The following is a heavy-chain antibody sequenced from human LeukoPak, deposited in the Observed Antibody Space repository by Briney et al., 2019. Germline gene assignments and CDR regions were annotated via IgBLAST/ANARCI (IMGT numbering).Heavy chain of an antibody. J-gene: IGHJ4*02. V-gene: IGHV3-7*01. CDR2: IKQDGSEK. CDR3: ARGKFGGTDY. D-gene: IGHD3-16*01. CDR1: GFTFSSSW. Sequence: GGSLRLSCAASGFTFSSSWMSWVRQAPGKGLEWVANIKQDGSEKYYVDSVKGRFTISRDNAKSSLYLQMNSLRAEDTAVYYCARGKFGGTDYWGQGTLVTVSS.